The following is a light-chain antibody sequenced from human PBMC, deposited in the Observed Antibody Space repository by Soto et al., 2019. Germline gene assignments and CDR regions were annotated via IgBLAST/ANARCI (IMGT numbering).Light chain of an antibody. CDR1: QSISSH. J-gene: IGKJ2*01. CDR2: AAS. Sequence: DIQMTQSPSSLSASVGYRVTITCRSSQSISSHLNWYQQKPGKAPKLLIYAASGLQSGVPSRFSGSGSGTDFTLTISSLQPEDFATYYCQQGYSTVLYTFGQGTKVDIK. CDR3: QQGYSTVLYT. V-gene: IGKV1-39*01.